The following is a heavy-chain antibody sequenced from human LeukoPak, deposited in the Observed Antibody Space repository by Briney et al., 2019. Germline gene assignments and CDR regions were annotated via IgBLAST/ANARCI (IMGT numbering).Heavy chain of an antibody. Sequence: EASVKVSCKASGYTFTSYDINWVRQATGQGLEWMGWMNPNSGNTGHAQKFQGRVTMTRNTSISTAYMELSSLRSEDTAVYYCARRGYSWYYVYWGQGTLVTVSS. D-gene: IGHD5-18*01. CDR3: ARRGYSWYYVY. CDR1: GYTFTSYD. V-gene: IGHV1-8*01. J-gene: IGHJ4*02. CDR2: MNPNSGNT.